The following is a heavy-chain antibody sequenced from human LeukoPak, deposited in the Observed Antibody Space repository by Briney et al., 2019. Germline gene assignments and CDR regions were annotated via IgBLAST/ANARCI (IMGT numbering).Heavy chain of an antibody. V-gene: IGHV3-30*18. Sequence: GGSLRLSCAASGFTFSSYGMHWVRQAPGKGLEWVAVISYDGSNKHYADSVKGRFTISRDNSKNTLYLQMNSLRAEDTAVYYCAKSGIWWLRVDYWGQGTLVTVSS. CDR2: ISYDGSNK. CDR3: AKSGIWWLRVDY. J-gene: IGHJ4*02. D-gene: IGHD5-12*01. CDR1: GFTFSSYG.